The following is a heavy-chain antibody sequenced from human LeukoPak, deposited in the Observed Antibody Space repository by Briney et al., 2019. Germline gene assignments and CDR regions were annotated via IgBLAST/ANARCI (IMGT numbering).Heavy chain of an antibody. J-gene: IGHJ4*02. CDR2: INPSGGST. CDR3: ARLASIAVMGFDY. CDR1: GYTFTSYY. Sequence: GASVKVSCKASGYTFTSYYLHWVRQAPGKGLEWMGIINPSGGSTSYAQKIRGRVAMTRDMSTITVYMEQSSLRSEDTSVYYCARLASIAVMGFDYWVQGTLVTVSS. D-gene: IGHD6-6*01. V-gene: IGHV1-46*01.